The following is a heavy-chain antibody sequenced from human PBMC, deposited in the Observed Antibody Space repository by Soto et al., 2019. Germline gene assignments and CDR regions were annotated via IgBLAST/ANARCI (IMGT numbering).Heavy chain of an antibody. CDR3: ARVHAYYYYYYMDV. J-gene: IGHJ6*03. Sequence: PSETLSLTCTVSGGSISSYYLSWIRQPPGKGLEWIGYIYYSGSTNYNPSLKSRVTISVDTSKNQFSLKLSSVTAADTAVYYCARVHAYYYYYYMDVWGKGTTVTVSS. CDR1: GGSISSYY. V-gene: IGHV4-59*01. CDR2: IYYSGST.